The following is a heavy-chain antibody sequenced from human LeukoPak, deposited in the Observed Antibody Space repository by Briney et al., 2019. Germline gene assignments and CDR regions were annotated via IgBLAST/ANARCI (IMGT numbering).Heavy chain of an antibody. CDR1: GYTFTSYG. Sequence: WASVKVSCKASGYTFTSYGISWVRQAPGQGLEWMGWISAYNGNTNYAQKLQGRVTMTTDISTSTAYMELRSLRSDDTAVYYCARAHGSYHLQEEDYWGQGTLVTVSS. J-gene: IGHJ4*02. D-gene: IGHD1-26*01. V-gene: IGHV1-18*01. CDR3: ARAHGSYHLQEEDY. CDR2: ISAYNGNT.